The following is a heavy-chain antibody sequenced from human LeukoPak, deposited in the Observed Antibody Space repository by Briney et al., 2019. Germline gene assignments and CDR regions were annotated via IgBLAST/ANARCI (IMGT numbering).Heavy chain of an antibody. CDR1: LYTYISYA. Sequence: GGCLRLSRAASLYTYISYAMHGVRPPRPRGVGGGAVISYDGCHKYYADSVKGRFTISRDNSKNTLYLQMNSLRAQDTAVYYCARDSEMVYAFYYYGMDVWGQGTTVTVSS. CDR2: ISYDGCHK. D-gene: IGHD2-8*01. V-gene: IGHV3-30-3*01. J-gene: IGHJ6*02. CDR3: ARDSEMVYAFYYYGMDV.